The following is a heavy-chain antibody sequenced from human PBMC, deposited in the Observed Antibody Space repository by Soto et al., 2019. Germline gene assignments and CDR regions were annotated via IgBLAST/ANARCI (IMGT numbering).Heavy chain of an antibody. CDR2: IYYSGST. V-gene: IGHV4-59*01. CDR3: ARRLLGELSFFDY. J-gene: IGHJ4*02. Sequence: SETLSLTCTVSGGSISSYYWSWIRQPPGKGLEWIGYIYYSGSTNYNPPLKSRVTISVDTSKNQFSLKLSSVTAADTAVYYCARRLLGELSFFDYWGQGTLVTVSS. CDR1: GGSISSYY. D-gene: IGHD3-16*02.